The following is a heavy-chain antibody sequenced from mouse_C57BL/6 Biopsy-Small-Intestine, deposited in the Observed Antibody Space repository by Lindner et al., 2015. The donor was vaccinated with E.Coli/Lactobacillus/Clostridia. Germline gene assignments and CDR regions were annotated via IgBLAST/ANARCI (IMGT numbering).Heavy chain of an antibody. CDR2: ISSGGSYT. J-gene: IGHJ1*03. Sequence: VQLQESGGGLVKPGGSLKLSCAASGFTFSSYGMSWVRQTPDKRLEWVATISSGGSYTYYPDSVKGRFTISRDNAKNTLYLQMSSLKSEDTAMYYCAREDGYLSYWYFDVWGTGTTVTVSS. D-gene: IGHD2-3*01. V-gene: IGHV5-6*01. CDR1: GFTFSSYG. CDR3: AREDGYLSYWYFDV.